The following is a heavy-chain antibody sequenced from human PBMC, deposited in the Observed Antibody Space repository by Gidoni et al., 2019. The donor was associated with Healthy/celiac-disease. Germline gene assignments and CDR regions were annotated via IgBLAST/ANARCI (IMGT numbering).Heavy chain of an antibody. Sequence: QVQLQESGPGLVKPSQTLSLTCTVSGGSISSGGYYWSWIRQHPGKGLEWIGYIYYSGSTYYNPSLKSRVTISVDTSKNQFSLKLSSVTAADTAVYYCARDHYYSSSSEVSNWFDPWGQGTLVTVSS. CDR3: ARDHYYSSSSEVSNWFDP. V-gene: IGHV4-31*03. D-gene: IGHD6-6*01. CDR2: IYYSGST. CDR1: GGSISSGGYY. J-gene: IGHJ5*02.